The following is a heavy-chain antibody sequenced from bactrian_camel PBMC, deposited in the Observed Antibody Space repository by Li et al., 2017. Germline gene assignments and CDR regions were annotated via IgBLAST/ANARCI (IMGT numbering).Heavy chain of an antibody. D-gene: IGHD3*01. V-gene: IGHV3S53*01. CDR1: GYRHSSGV. Sequence: HVQLVESGGGSVQAGGALRLSCEASGYRHSSGVCAGWFRQAPGNVCELVAVMSGDGSTEYTESVKGRFHISQDDAKKTVYLQMNSLQPDDAGVYYCAAEPKGSRRWVGYAWKCQGQGTQVTVS. J-gene: IGHJ4*01. CDR2: MSGDGST.